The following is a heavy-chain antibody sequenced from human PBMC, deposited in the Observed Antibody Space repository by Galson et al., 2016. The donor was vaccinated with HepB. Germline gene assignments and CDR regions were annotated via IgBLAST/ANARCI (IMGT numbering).Heavy chain of an antibody. CDR3: ARDNCINAICYTGWFDS. J-gene: IGHJ5*01. D-gene: IGHD2-8*01. Sequence: SLRLSCAASGFTFSTYNMNWVRQAPGKGLEWVSSISYNTYYADSVRGRFTISRDNAKNSLFLQMNSLRVEDTAVYYCARDNCINAICYTGWFDSWGQGTLVTVSA. CDR2: ISYNT. V-gene: IGHV3-21*01. CDR1: GFTFSTYN.